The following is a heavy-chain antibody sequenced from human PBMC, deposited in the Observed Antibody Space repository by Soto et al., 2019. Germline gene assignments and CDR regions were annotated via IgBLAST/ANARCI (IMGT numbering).Heavy chain of an antibody. J-gene: IGHJ4*02. CDR3: ARPTSADFGDYGWDF. CDR1: GFTFRNYW. CDR2: IRQDGSEK. Sequence: EAQLVESGGGLVQPGGSLRLSCAASGFTFRNYWMSWVRQAPGKGLEWVANIRQDGSEKYYVDSVKGRFTISRDNAKNSLYLQMNSLRAEDTAVYYCARPTSADFGDYGWDFWGQGTQVTVSS. V-gene: IGHV3-7*01. D-gene: IGHD4-17*01.